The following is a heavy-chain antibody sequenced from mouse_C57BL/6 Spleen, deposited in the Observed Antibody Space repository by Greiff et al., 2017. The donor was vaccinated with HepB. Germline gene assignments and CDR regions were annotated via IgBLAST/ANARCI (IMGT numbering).Heavy chain of an antibody. J-gene: IGHJ4*01. CDR3: ARGYYSNFYAMDY. D-gene: IGHD2-5*01. CDR1: GYSFTDYN. V-gene: IGHV1-39*01. Sequence: VQLKQSGPELVKPGASVKISCKASGYSFTDYNMNWVKQSNGKSLERIGVINPNYGTTSYNQKFKGKATLTVDQSSSTAYMQLNSLTSEDSAVYYCARGYYSNFYAMDYWGQGTSVTVSS. CDR2: INPNYGTT.